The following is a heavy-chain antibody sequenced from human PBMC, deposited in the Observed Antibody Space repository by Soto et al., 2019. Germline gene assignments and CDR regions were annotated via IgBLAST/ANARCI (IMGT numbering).Heavy chain of an antibody. V-gene: IGHV3-30*18. CDR3: AKAYEPAAILDYYGMDV. CDR1: GFTFSSYG. CDR2: ISYDGSNK. Sequence: QPGGSLRLSCAASGFTFSSYGMHWVRQAPGKGLEWVAVISYDGSNKYYADSVKGRFTISRDNSKNTLYLQMNSLRAEDTAVYYCAKAYEPAAILDYYGMDVWGQGTTVTVSS. D-gene: IGHD2-2*01. J-gene: IGHJ6*02.